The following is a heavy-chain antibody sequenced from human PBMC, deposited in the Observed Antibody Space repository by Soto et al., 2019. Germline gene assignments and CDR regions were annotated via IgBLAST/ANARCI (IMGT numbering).Heavy chain of an antibody. J-gene: IGHJ4*02. CDR2: ISSSSSTI. CDR1: GFTFSTYS. CDR3: ASPTYYYDSSGHPAY. Sequence: GGSLRLSCAASGFTFSTYSMNWVRQAPGKGLEWVAYISSSSSTIFYTDSVKGRFTVSRDNAKNSLYLQMNSLRAEDTAVYYCASPTYYYDSSGHPAYWGQGTLITVPS. V-gene: IGHV3-48*01. D-gene: IGHD3-22*01.